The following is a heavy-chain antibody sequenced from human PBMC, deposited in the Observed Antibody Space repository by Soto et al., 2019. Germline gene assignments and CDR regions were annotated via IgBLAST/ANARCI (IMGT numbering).Heavy chain of an antibody. CDR3: AKQMGEGPEIWRYFDY. CDR2: ISWNSGSI. D-gene: IGHD3-16*01. V-gene: IGHV3-9*01. J-gene: IGHJ4*02. Sequence: GGSLRLSCAASGFTFDDYAMHWVRQAPGKGLEWVSGISWNSGSIGYADSVKGRFTISRDNAKNSLYLQMNSLRAEDTALYYCAKQMGEGPEIWRYFDYWGQGTLVTVSS. CDR1: GFTFDDYA.